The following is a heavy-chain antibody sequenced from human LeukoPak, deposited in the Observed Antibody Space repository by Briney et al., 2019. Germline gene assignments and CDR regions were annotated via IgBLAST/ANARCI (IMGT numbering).Heavy chain of an antibody. CDR2: MNPNSGNT. D-gene: IGHD2-15*01. CDR3: ARQSLDGGSCYDY. J-gene: IGHJ4*02. V-gene: IGHV1-8*01. Sequence: ASVNVSCKASGYSFSTFDINWVRQAPGQGPEWMGWMNPNSGNTGYAQKFQGRVTLTRSTSMTTAYMELSCLRSEDTAVYYCARQSLDGGSCYDYWGQGTPVTISS. CDR1: GYSFSTFD.